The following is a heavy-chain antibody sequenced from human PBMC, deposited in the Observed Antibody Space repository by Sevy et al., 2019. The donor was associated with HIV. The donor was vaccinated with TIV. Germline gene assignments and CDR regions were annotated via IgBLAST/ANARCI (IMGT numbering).Heavy chain of an antibody. J-gene: IGHJ3*02. CDR3: AKDRVRELGDAFDI. CDR2: LSGSGGST. V-gene: IGHV3-23*01. D-gene: IGHD1-26*01. Sequence: GGSLRLSCVASGFTFSSYAMNWVRQAPGKGLEWVSGLSGSGGSTKYADSVKGRFTISRDNSKNTLYLQMNSLRAEDTAVYYCAKDRVRELGDAFDIWGQGTMVTVSS. CDR1: GFTFSSYA.